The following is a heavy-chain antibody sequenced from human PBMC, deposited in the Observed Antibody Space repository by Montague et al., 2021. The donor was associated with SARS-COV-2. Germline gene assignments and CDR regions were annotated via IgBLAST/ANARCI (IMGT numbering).Heavy chain of an antibody. CDR1: GDSISNSNW. Sequence: SETLSLTCTVSGDSISNSNWGTWVRPSPGRGLEWIGEIFRSGDSNYNPSLKSRVTMSVDMSRNQFSLSLSNVTAADTAIYYCVRGGTMTVVVFDYWGQGTLVTVSS. V-gene: IGHV4-4*02. CDR3: VRGGTMTVVVFDY. D-gene: IGHD3-22*01. CDR2: IFRSGDS. J-gene: IGHJ4*02.